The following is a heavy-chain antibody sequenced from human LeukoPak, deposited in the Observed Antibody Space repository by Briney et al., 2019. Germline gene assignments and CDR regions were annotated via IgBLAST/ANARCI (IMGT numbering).Heavy chain of an antibody. CDR2: IYYSGNT. CDR3: AKLGGRRETYGWLGP. V-gene: IGHV4-59*01. J-gene: IGHJ5*02. Sequence: PSETLSPTCTVSGGSISGYYWTWIRQPPGKGLEYIGYIYYSGNTHYNPSPKSRVTMSVDTSKNKFSLKLTSVTAADTAVYYCAKLGGRRETYGWLGPWGQGTLVTVSS. D-gene: IGHD3-16*01. CDR1: GGSISGYY.